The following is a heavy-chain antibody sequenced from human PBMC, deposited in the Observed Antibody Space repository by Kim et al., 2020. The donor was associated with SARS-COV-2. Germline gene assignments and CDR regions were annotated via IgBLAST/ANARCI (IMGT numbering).Heavy chain of an antibody. J-gene: IGHJ6*02. CDR2: INHSGST. Sequence: SETLSLTCAVYGGSFSGYYWSWIRQPPGKGLEWIGEINHSGSTNYNPSLKSRVTISVDTSKNQFSLKLSSVTAADTAVYYCARGGHRGDYGMDVWGQGTTVTVSS. V-gene: IGHV4-34*01. D-gene: IGHD4-17*01. CDR3: ARGGHRGDYGMDV. CDR1: GGSFSGYY.